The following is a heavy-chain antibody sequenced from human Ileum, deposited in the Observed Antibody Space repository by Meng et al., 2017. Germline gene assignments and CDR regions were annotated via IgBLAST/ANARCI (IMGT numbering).Heavy chain of an antibody. J-gene: IGHJ2*01. Sequence: QVQLQQWGAGLWKPSETLSRTCAVYGGSFSGYYWTGIRQPPGKGLEWIGEIHHSGSTNYNPSLKSRVTMSIDTSKIQFSLELSSVTAADAAVYYCARYGGSGSYWHFDPWGRGTLVTVSS. CDR3: ARYGGSGSYWHFDP. D-gene: IGHD3-10*01. CDR2: IHHSGST. CDR1: GGSFSGYY. V-gene: IGHV4-34*01.